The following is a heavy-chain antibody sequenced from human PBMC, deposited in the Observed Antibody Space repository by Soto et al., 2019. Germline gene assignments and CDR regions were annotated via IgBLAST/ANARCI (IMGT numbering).Heavy chain of an antibody. CDR1: GYTFTSYY. D-gene: IGHD3-3*01. CDR2: INPSGGST. V-gene: IGHV1-46*01. Sequence: SVKVSCKASGYTFTSYYMHWARQAPGQGLEWMGIINPSGGSTSYAQKFQGRVTMTRDTSTSTVYMELSSLRSEDTAVYYCARAFGRNYDFWSGYYGVGYFDYWGQGTLVTVYS. CDR3: ARAFGRNYDFWSGYYGVGYFDY. J-gene: IGHJ4*02.